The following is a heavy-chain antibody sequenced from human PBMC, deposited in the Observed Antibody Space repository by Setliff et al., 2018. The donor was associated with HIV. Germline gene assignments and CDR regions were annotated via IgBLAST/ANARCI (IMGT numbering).Heavy chain of an antibody. CDR3: ARESTGSFRGLDF. D-gene: IGHD1-26*01. V-gene: IGHV4-61*02. Sequence: PSETLSLTCTVSGGSISSGSYYWSWIRQPAGKGLEWIGRIFSSGSTDYNPSLKSRVTLSVDTSKSQFPLSLSSVTAADTAVYYCARESTGSFRGLDFWGQGTLVTVSS. CDR1: GGSISSGSYY. J-gene: IGHJ4*02. CDR2: IFSSGST.